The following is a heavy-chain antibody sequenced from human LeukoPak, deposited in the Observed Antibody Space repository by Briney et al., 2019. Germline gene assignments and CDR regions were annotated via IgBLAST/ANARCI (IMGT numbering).Heavy chain of an antibody. CDR1: GFTFSSYA. J-gene: IGHJ4*02. D-gene: IGHD5-18*01. Sequence: GGSLRLSCAASGFTFSSYAMSWVRQAPGKGLEWVSAISGSGGSTYYADSVKGRFTISRDNSKNTLYLQMNSLRAEDTAVYYCARDGYSYGSGYHYWGQGTLVTVSS. CDR3: ARDGYSYGSGYHY. V-gene: IGHV3-23*01. CDR2: ISGSGGST.